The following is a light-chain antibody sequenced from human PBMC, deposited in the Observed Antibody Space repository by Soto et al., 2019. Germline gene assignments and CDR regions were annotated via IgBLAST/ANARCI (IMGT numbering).Light chain of an antibody. J-gene: IGKJ5*01. CDR3: QQYEHLPT. Sequence: DIQMIQSPSSLSASVGDRVTITCQASQNFNNYLNWYQQKPGRAPKLLIYDASNLEAGVPSRFRGSGSGTDFTFNISRLQPEDIATYYSQQYEHLPTFGQGTRLENK. CDR2: DAS. CDR1: QNFNNY. V-gene: IGKV1-33*01.